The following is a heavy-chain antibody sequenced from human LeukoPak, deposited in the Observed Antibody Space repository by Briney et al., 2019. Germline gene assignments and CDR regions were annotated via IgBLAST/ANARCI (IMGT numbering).Heavy chain of an antibody. V-gene: IGHV4-61*08. Sequence: PSETLSLTCTVSGGSVSSADYYWSWIRHPPGKALEWIGYIYHTGSNNYKYSLKRRVTISLDTSKNRFSLRLTSVTAVDTARYYCASVTIFHYYYYGMDVWGQGTTVTVSS. J-gene: IGHJ6*02. CDR1: GGSVSSADYY. CDR2: IYHTGSN. D-gene: IGHD3-3*01. CDR3: ASVTIFHYYYYGMDV.